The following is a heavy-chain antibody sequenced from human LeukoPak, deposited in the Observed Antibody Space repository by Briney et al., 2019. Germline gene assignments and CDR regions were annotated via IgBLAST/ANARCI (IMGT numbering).Heavy chain of an antibody. J-gene: IGHJ6*02. V-gene: IGHV1-3*01. D-gene: IGHD3-10*01. CDR2: INGGNGNT. CDR3: ARDEIEELLTGWGGMDV. Sequence: ASVKVSCKASGYTFTTYAMHWVRQAPGQRLEWMGWINGGNGNTKYSQKFQDRVTFTRDTSASTAYMELSSLRSEDTAVHYCARDEIEELLTGWGGMDVWGQGTTVTVSS. CDR1: GYTFTTYA.